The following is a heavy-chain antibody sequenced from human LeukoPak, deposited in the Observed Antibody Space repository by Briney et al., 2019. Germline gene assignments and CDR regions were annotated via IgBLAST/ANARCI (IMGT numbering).Heavy chain of an antibody. CDR3: AKCGYYGSSGYDG. J-gene: IGHJ4*02. CDR2: ISGSGGST. CDR1: GFTFSSYS. Sequence: QPGGSLRLSCAASGFTFSSYSMNWVRQAPGKGLEWVSAISGSGGSTYYADSVKGRFTISRDNSKNTLYLQMNSLRAEDTAVYYCAKCGYYGSSGYDGWGQGTLVTVSS. D-gene: IGHD3-22*01. V-gene: IGHV3-23*01.